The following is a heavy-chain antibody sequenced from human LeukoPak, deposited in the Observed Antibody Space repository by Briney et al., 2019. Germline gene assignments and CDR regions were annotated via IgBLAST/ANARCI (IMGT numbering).Heavy chain of an antibody. CDR1: GFTFGSYA. Sequence: GGSLRLSCAASGFTFGSYAMSWVRQAPGKGLEWVSYISIGSSTRYYADSVKGRFTISRDNAKNSLYLQMNSLRDEDTAVYYCARAMDGWFDPWGQGTLVTVSS. J-gene: IGHJ5*02. D-gene: IGHD3/OR15-3a*01. CDR3: ARAMDGWFDP. V-gene: IGHV3-48*02. CDR2: ISIGSSTR.